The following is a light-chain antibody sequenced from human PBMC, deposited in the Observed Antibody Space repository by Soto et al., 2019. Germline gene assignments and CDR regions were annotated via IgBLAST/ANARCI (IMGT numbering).Light chain of an antibody. CDR1: QSVSSY. CDR3: QQRSNSMT. Sequence: EIVLTQSPATLSLSPGERATHSCRASQSVSSYLAWYQQKPGQAPRLLIYDASNRATGIPARFSGSGSGTDFTLTISSLEPEDFAVYYCQQRSNSMTFGQGTKVEIK. CDR2: DAS. J-gene: IGKJ1*01. V-gene: IGKV3-11*01.